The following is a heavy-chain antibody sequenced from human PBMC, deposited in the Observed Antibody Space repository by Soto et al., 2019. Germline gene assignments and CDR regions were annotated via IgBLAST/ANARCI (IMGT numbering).Heavy chain of an antibody. Sequence: EVQFLESGGGFVQPGGSLRLSCGAFGFSFSHSAMGWGRQAPGKGLDWVSLINAAGETTYYANSVKGRFTISRDNSKNTLYLHMNSLRAEDTAVYYCATQDFRGPTGTTWGQGTQVIVSS. CDR1: GFSFSHSA. J-gene: IGHJ4*02. CDR2: INAAGETT. CDR3: ATQDFRGPTGTT. D-gene: IGHD1-1*01. V-gene: IGHV3-23*01.